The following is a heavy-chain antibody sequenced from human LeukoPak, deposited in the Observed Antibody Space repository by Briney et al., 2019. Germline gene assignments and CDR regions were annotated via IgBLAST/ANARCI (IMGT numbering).Heavy chain of an antibody. CDR3: ARGIAAAGDY. CDR1: GGSFSGYY. Sequence: SETLSLTCAVYGGSFSGYYWSWIRQPPGKGLEWIGEINHSGSTNYNPSLKSRVTISVDTSKNQFSLKLSSVTAADTAVYYCARGIAAAGDYWGQGTLVTVSS. D-gene: IGHD6-13*01. V-gene: IGHV4-34*01. CDR2: INHSGST. J-gene: IGHJ4*02.